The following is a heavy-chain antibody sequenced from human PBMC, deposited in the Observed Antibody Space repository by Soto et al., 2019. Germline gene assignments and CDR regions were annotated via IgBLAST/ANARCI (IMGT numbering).Heavy chain of an antibody. V-gene: IGHV3-23*01. J-gene: IGHJ6*02. CDR1: GFTFSSYA. D-gene: IGHD3-3*01. Sequence: GGSLRLSCAASGFTFSSYAMSWVRQAPGKGLEWVSAISGSGGSTYYADSVKGRFTISRDNSKNTLYLQMNSLRAEDTAVYYCAKGSRSSIFGVVSQPYGLDVWGQGTTVTVSS. CDR2: ISGSGGST. CDR3: AKGSRSSIFGVVSQPYGLDV.